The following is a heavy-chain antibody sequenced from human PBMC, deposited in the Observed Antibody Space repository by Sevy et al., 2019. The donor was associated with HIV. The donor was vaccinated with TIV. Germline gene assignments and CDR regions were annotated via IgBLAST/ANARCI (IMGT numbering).Heavy chain of an antibody. Sequence: GGSLRLSCAASGFTFSSYVMSWVRQAPGKGLEWVSGLSASGGTTYYADSVKGRFTISRDNSKNTLYLQMNSLRAEDTAVYYCAKDSYGGYGGGVFDYWGQRTLVTVSS. D-gene: IGHD4-17*01. CDR3: AKDSYGGYGGGVFDY. CDR2: LSASGGTT. CDR1: GFTFSSYV. J-gene: IGHJ4*02. V-gene: IGHV3-23*01.